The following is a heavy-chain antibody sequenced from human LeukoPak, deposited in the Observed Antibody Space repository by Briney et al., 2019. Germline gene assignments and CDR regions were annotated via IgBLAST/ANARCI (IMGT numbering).Heavy chain of an antibody. D-gene: IGHD5-24*01. CDR1: GFTLGDYA. CDR2: MRSGETP. J-gene: IGHJ4*02. CDR3: ARPRDGYNFAFDY. Sequence: GGSLRLSCTTSGFTLGDYALSWVRQAPGKGLEWVGFMRSGETPQYAASVSGRFIISRDDSNRVAHLQMSSLKTEDTAPYYCARPRDGYNFAFDYWGRGTLVTVSS. V-gene: IGHV3-49*04.